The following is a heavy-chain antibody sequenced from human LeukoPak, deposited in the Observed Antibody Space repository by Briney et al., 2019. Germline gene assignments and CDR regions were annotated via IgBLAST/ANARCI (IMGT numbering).Heavy chain of an antibody. CDR1: GGSISSSSYY. V-gene: IGHV4-39*07. Sequence: SETLSLTCTVSGGSISSSSYYWGWIRQPPGKGLEWIGSIYYSGSTYYNPSLKSRVTISVDTSKNQFSLKLSSMTAADTAVYYCARDPRHCSGGSCYSGLGDYWGQGTLVTVSS. CDR2: IYYSGST. CDR3: ARDPRHCSGGSCYSGLGDY. D-gene: IGHD2-15*01. J-gene: IGHJ4*02.